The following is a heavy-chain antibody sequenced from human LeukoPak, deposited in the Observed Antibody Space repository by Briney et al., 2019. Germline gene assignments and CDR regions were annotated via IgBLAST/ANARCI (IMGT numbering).Heavy chain of an antibody. D-gene: IGHD3-10*01. Sequence: SETLSHTCTVSGGSISSSSYYWGWIRQPPGKGLEWIGSIYYSGSTYYNPSLKSRVTISVDTSKNQFSLKLSSVTAADTAVYYCARESRLLWFGGGHWFDPWGQGTLVTVSS. CDR2: IYYSGST. CDR3: ARESRLLWFGGGHWFDP. V-gene: IGHV4-39*07. CDR1: GGSISSSSYY. J-gene: IGHJ5*02.